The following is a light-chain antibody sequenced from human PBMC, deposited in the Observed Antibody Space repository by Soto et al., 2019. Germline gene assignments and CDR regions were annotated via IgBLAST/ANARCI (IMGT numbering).Light chain of an antibody. CDR1: QSITTI. CDR3: QQYNDWPPLT. J-gene: IGKJ4*01. CDR2: GAS. V-gene: IGKV3-15*01. Sequence: EKVLTQSPVTLSVSLGERATLSCRASQSITTILAWYQQKPGQAPRLLIFGASNRATGIPARFSGSGSGTEFSLTISSLQSEDSAIYYCQQYNDWPPLTFGGGTKVEI.